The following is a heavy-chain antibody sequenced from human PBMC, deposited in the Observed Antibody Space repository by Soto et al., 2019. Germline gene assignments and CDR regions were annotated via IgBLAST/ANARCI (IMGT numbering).Heavy chain of an antibody. V-gene: IGHV1-69*02. D-gene: IGHD6-19*01. CDR3: ATPVISLAGSLDTALYI. CDR1: GGTFSSYT. CDR2: IIPILGIA. J-gene: IGHJ3*02. Sequence: ASVKVSCKASGGTFSSYTISWVRQAPGQGLEWMGRIIPILGIANYAQKFQGRVTITADKSTSTAYMELSSLRSEDTAVYYCATPVISLAGSLDTALYICGQGTMVPVSA.